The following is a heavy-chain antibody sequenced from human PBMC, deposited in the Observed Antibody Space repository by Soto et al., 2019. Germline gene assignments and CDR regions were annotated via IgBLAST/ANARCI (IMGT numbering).Heavy chain of an antibody. CDR3: ARHEEGSLDY. CDR1: GGSISSYY. V-gene: IGHV4-59*08. CDR2: IYYSGST. Sequence: QVQLQESGPGLVKPSETLSLTCTVSGGSISSYYWSWIRQPPGKGLEWIGYIYYSGSTNYNPSLKSRVTISVDTSKNQFSLKLSSVTAADTAVYYCARHEEGSLDYWGQGTLVTVSS. J-gene: IGHJ4*02.